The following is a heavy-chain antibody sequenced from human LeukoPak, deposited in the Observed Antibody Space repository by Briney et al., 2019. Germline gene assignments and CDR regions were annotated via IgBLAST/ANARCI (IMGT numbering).Heavy chain of an antibody. CDR2: IIPIFGTA. CDR3: AREGTRSSFDY. J-gene: IGHJ4*02. Sequence: SVKVSCKASGGTFSSYAISWVRQAPGQGLEWRGGIIPIFGTANYAQKFQVRVTITADESTSTDYMELSSLRSEDTAVYYCAREGTRSSFDYWGQGTLVTVSS. D-gene: IGHD3-10*01. CDR1: GGTFSSYA. V-gene: IGHV1-69*13.